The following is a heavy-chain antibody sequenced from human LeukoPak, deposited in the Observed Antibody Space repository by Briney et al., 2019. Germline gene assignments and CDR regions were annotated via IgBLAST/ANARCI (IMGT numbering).Heavy chain of an antibody. CDR3: ARAPKYYYGSGSYYHYYYYSMDV. J-gene: IGHJ6*03. Sequence: SETLSLTCAVYGGSFSGYYWSWIRQPPGKGLEWIGEINHSGSTNYNPSPKSRVTISVDTSQNEFSLKLSSVNAADTAVYYCARAPKYYYGSGSYYHYYYYSMDVWGKGTTVTISS. V-gene: IGHV4-34*01. CDR1: GGSFSGYY. D-gene: IGHD3-10*01. CDR2: INHSGST.